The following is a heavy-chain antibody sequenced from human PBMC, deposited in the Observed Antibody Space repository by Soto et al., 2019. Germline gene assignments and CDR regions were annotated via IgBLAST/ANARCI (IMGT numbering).Heavy chain of an antibody. CDR2: IYYSGST. D-gene: IGHD3-10*01. CDR1: GGPISSYY. J-gene: IGHJ5*02. CDR3: ARGQYYGSGSYHEELNWFDP. V-gene: IGHV4-59*01. Sequence: PSETLSLTCTVPGGPISSYYWSWIRQPPGKGLEWIGYIYYSGSTNYNPSLKSRVTISVDTSKNQFSLKLSSVTAADTAVYYCARGQYYGSGSYHEELNWFDPWGQGTLVTVSS.